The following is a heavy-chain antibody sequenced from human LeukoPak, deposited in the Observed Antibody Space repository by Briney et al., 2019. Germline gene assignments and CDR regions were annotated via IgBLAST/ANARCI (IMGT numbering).Heavy chain of an antibody. D-gene: IGHD2/OR15-2a*01. J-gene: IGHJ4*02. Sequence: PGASVKVSCKTSGYSFTDYDIHWVRQATGQGLEWMGWMNPKTDNTEYAQKFQGRVTLTWTTSISTAYMELSSLKSEDTAVYFCARSGPISLRFWGQGTLVTVSS. V-gene: IGHV1-8*01. CDR3: ARSGPISLRF. CDR2: MNPKTDNT. CDR1: GYSFTDYD.